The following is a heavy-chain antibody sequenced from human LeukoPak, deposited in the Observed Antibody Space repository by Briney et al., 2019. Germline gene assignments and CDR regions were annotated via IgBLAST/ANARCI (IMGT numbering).Heavy chain of an antibody. CDR2: MNPNSGNT. CDR3: VRALSWTTESYYYMDV. Sequence: ASVKVSCKASGYTFTSYDMNWVRQATGQGLEWLGWMNPNSGNTGYAQNFQGRVTMTMNTSITTAYMELSSLRSEDTAVYYCVRALSWTTESYYYMDVWGKGTTVTVSS. CDR1: GYTFTSYD. J-gene: IGHJ6*03. D-gene: IGHD3/OR15-3a*01. V-gene: IGHV1-8*01.